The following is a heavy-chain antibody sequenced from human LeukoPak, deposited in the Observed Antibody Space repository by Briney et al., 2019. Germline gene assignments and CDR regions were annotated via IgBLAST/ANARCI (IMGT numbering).Heavy chain of an antibody. D-gene: IGHD6-19*01. Sequence: SETLSLTCTVSGGSINSYYWSWIRQPPGKGLEWIGYVYYNGNINYNPSFKSRVTISVDTSKNQFSLHLNFVTPEDTAVYYCARGAVAHFDSWGQGTLVTVSS. CDR2: VYYNGNI. J-gene: IGHJ4*02. V-gene: IGHV4-59*12. CDR1: GGSINSYY. CDR3: ARGAVAHFDS.